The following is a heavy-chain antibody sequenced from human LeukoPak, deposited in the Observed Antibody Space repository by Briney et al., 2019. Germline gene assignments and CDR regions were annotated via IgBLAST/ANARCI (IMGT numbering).Heavy chain of an antibody. Sequence: PSETLSLTCIASGGSISSYSWTWIRQPPGKGLEWIGYIYYSGSTNYNPSLKSRVSISLDTSKNEFSLKLSSVTAADTAMYYCARLSPVTTGTGAFNSWGQGTLVTVSS. CDR1: GGSISSYS. CDR3: ARLSPVTTGTGAFNS. J-gene: IGHJ4*02. D-gene: IGHD4-17*01. CDR2: IYYSGST. V-gene: IGHV4-59*01.